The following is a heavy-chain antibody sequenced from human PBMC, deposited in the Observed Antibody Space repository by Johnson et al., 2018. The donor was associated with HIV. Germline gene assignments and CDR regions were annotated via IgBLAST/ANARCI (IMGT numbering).Heavy chain of an antibody. CDR1: GLSFSSYG. CDR3: ARDPELDYFDNRAFDI. D-gene: IGHD3-22*01. CDR2: IWSDGSNK. Sequence: QMHLVESGGGVVQPGRSVRLSCAASGLSFSSYGMEWVRQAPGKGLEWVAVIWSDGSNKHYADSVKGRFTISRDNAKNSLYLQMNSLRAEDTAVYYCARDPELDYFDNRAFDIWGQGTMVTVSS. V-gene: IGHV3-33*01. J-gene: IGHJ3*02.